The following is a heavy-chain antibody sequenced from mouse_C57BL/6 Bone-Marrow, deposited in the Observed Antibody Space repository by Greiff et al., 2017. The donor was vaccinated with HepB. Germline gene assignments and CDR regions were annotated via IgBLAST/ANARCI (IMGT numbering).Heavy chain of an antibody. J-gene: IGHJ2*01. CDR1: GYTFTSYW. CDR3: ARSGYYDYDVYYFDY. Sequence: VQLQQPGAELVKPGASVKMSCKASGYTFTSYWITWVKQRPGQGLEWIGDIYPGSGSTNYNEKFKSKATLTVDTSSSTAYMQLSSLTSEDSAVYYCARSGYYDYDVYYFDYWGQGTTLTVSS. CDR2: IYPGSGST. D-gene: IGHD2-4*01. V-gene: IGHV1-55*01.